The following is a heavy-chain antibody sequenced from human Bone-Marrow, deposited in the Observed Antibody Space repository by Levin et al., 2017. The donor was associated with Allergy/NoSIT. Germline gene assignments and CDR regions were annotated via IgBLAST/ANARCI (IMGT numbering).Heavy chain of an antibody. CDR1: GFSFSTYT. CDR2: ISYDGTND. Sequence: GGSLRLSCAASGFSFSTYTMHWVRQAPGKGLEWVAVISYDGTNDFYADSVRGRFTISRDNSQNTLSLQMNSLRAEDTAMYFCARDFLHETYDSGTGWGQGTLVSVSS. D-gene: IGHD3-10*01. V-gene: IGHV3-30-3*01. CDR3: ARDFLHETYDSGTG. J-gene: IGHJ4*02.